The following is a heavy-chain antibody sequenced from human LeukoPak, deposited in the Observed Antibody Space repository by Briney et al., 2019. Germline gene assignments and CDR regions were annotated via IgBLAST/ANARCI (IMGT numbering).Heavy chain of an antibody. J-gene: IGHJ4*02. V-gene: IGHV3-7*01. D-gene: IGHD1-14*01. CDR1: GFIFNNNF. CDR3: ARVTLTTLDY. Sequence: PGGSLRLSCAASGFIFNNNFMSWVRQVPGKGLEWLANIKQDGSEKTYVDSVKGRFTIFRDNAKNLLYLQMNSLRAEDTAVYYCARVTLTTLDYWGQGTLVTVSS. CDR2: IKQDGSEK.